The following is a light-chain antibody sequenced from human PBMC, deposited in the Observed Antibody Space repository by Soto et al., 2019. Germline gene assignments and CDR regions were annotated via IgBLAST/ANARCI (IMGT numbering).Light chain of an antibody. V-gene: IGLV2-14*01. CDR2: DVT. Sequence: QSVLTQPASLSGSPGQSITISCTGTTSDVGGYNYVSWYQHHPGKAPKLMIYDVTTRPSGVSNRFSGSKSGNTASLTISGLQAEDEADYYCSSYTPSSSLGVFGGGTKLTVL. J-gene: IGLJ3*02. CDR3: SSYTPSSSLGV. CDR1: TSDVGGYNY.